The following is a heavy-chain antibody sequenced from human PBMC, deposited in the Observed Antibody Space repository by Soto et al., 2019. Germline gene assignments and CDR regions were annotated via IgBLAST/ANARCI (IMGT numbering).Heavy chain of an antibody. V-gene: IGHV3-33*06. CDR1: GLSFSSHD. D-gene: IGHD4-4*01. Sequence: GRSMTPSRATAGLSFSSHDTRCVSHAPGKGLEWVAVIWYDGNNKYYADSVKDRFTISRDNSKNPLYLQMNRLRAEDTAVYYCAKSDSNDGPYYFDYWGQGTLVTVSS. CDR3: AKSDSNDGPYYFDY. CDR2: IWYDGNNK. J-gene: IGHJ4*02.